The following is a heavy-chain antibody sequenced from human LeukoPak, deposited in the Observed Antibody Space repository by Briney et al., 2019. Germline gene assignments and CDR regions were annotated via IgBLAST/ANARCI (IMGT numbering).Heavy chain of an antibody. Sequence: GASVKVSCKASGYTFTGYYKHWVRQAPGQGLEWMGWINPNSGGTNYAQKFQGRVTMTRDTSISTAYMELSRLRSDDTAVYYCARAFVVVPAAPDYWGQGTLVTVSS. J-gene: IGHJ4*02. CDR1: GYTFTGYY. CDR3: ARAFVVVPAAPDY. D-gene: IGHD2-2*01. V-gene: IGHV1-2*02. CDR2: INPNSGGT.